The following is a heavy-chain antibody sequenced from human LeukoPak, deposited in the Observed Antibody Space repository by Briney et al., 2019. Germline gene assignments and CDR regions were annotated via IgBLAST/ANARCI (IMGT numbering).Heavy chain of an antibody. J-gene: IGHJ4*02. CDR2: IIPIFGTA. V-gene: IGHV1-69*13. Sequence: GASVKVSCKASGGTFSSYAISWVRQAPGQGLKWMGGIIPIFGTANYAQKFQGRVTITADESTSTAYMELSSLRSEDTAVYYCARDAAYYYDSSGYYYMLDYWGQGTLVIVSS. CDR3: ARDAAYYYDSSGYYYMLDY. CDR1: GGTFSSYA. D-gene: IGHD3-22*01.